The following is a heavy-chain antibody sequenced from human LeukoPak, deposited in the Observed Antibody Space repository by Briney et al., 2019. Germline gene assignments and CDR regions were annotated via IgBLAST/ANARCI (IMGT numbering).Heavy chain of an antibody. D-gene: IGHD3-22*01. CDR1: GYTFTSYG. CDR2: ISAYNGNT. Sequence: ASVKVSCKASGYTFTSYGISWVLQAPGQGLEWMGWISAYNGNTNYAQKLQGRVTMTTDTSTSTAYMELRSLRSDDTAVYYCASVGLSGYYWDYWGQGTLVTVSS. CDR3: ASVGLSGYYWDY. J-gene: IGHJ4*02. V-gene: IGHV1-18*01.